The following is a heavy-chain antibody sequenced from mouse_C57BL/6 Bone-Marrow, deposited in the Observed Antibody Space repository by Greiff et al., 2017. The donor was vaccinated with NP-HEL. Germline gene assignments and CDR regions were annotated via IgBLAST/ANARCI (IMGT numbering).Heavy chain of an antibody. Sequence: EVKLMESGAELVRPGASVKLSCTASGFNIKDDYMHWVKQRPEQGLEWIGWIDPENGDTEYASKFQGKATITADTSSNTAYLQLSSLTSEDTAVYYCTYGQRRGYWGKGTTLTVSS. CDR3: TYGQRRGY. CDR2: IDPENGDT. J-gene: IGHJ2*01. D-gene: IGHD1-1*02. V-gene: IGHV14-4*01. CDR1: GFNIKDDY.